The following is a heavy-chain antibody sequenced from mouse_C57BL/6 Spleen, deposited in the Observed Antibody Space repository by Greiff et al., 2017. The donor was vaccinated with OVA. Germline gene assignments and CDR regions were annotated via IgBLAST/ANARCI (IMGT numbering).Heavy chain of an antibody. J-gene: IGHJ4*01. Sequence: LVESGAELAKPGASVKLSCKASGYTFTSYWMHWVKQRPGQGLEWIGYINPSSGYTKYNQKFKDKATLTADKSSSTAYMQLSSLTYEDSAVYYCARPIYYDYDGGDYYAMDYWGQGTSVTVSS. CDR1: GYTFTSYW. CDR3: ARPIYYDYDGGDYYAMDY. CDR2: INPSSGYT. V-gene: IGHV1-7*01. D-gene: IGHD2-4*01.